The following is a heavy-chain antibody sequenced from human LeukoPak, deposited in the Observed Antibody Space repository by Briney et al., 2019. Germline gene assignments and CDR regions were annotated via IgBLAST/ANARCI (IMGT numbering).Heavy chain of an antibody. Sequence: GGSLRLSCAASGFTFSSYAMSWVRQAPGKGLEWVSAISGSGGSTYYADSVKGRFTISRDNSKNTLYLQMNSLRAEDTAVYYCAKDSLYSYDGFHYFDYWGQGTLVTVSS. J-gene: IGHJ4*02. CDR3: AKDSLYSYDGFHYFDY. CDR2: ISGSGGST. CDR1: GFTFSSYA. V-gene: IGHV3-23*01. D-gene: IGHD3-22*01.